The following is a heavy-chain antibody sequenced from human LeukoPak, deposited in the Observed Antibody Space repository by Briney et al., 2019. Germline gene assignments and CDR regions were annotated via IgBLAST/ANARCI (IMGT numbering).Heavy chain of an antibody. Sequence: ASVKVSCKASGYTFTGYYMHWVRQAPGQGLEWMGWINPNNGGTNYAQKFQGRVTMTRDTSISTAYMELSRLRSDDTAVYYCARGDGVYYGSGRGTYYFDYWGQGTLVTVSS. J-gene: IGHJ4*02. V-gene: IGHV1-2*02. D-gene: IGHD3-10*01. CDR1: GYTFTGYY. CDR3: ARGDGVYYGSGRGTYYFDY. CDR2: INPNNGGT.